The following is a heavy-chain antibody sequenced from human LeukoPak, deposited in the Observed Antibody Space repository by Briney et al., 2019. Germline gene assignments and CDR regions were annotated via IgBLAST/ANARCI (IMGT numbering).Heavy chain of an antibody. D-gene: IGHD3-10*01. CDR1: GFTFSSYN. J-gene: IGHJ4*02. V-gene: IGHV3-21*04. CDR3: AKDIGQGMVRGPMPDY. CDR2: ISSSSSYM. Sequence: GGSLRLSCAASGFTFSSYNMNWVRQAPGKGLEWVSSISSSSSYMYYADSVKGRFTTSRDNAKNSLYLQMNSLRAEDTALYYCAKDIGQGMVRGPMPDYWGQGTLVTVSS.